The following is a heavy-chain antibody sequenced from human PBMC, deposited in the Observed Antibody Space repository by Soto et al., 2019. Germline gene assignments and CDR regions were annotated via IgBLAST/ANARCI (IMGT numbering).Heavy chain of an antibody. CDR2: IWDDGNNK. CDR3: Y. V-gene: IGHV3-33*08. J-gene: IGHJ4*02. D-gene: IGHD2-8*01. CDR1: RFNFRRSG. Sequence: HPGGSLRLSCDSRFNFRRSGMHWVPQAPGKGLEWVAVIWDDGNNKRYVDAVKGRFTIFRSSLRVEDTAVYQCAGRLCQMEKIAYWGQGTLVTVSS.